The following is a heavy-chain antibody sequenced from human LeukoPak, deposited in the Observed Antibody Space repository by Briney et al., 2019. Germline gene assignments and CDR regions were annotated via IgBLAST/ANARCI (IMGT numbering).Heavy chain of an antibody. CDR3: ARVGYCTHGVCYSMDL. J-gene: IGHJ6*03. V-gene: IGHV1-2*06. Sequence: ASVKVSCKVSGYTFTDYYMHWVRQAPGQGLEWVGRFNPNSGDTPYVRYAQKFEGRVTMTADTSLSTAYMELSRLRSDDTAVYYCARVGYCTHGVCYSMDLWGKGTTVIVSS. D-gene: IGHD2-8*01. CDR1: GYTFTDYY. CDR2: FNPNSGDTPYV.